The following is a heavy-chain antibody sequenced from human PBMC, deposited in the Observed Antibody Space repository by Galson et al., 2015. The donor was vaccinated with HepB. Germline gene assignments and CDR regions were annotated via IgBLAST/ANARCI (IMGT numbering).Heavy chain of an antibody. CDR3: TTYCSSTSCYSYAFDI. J-gene: IGHJ3*02. CDR2: IRSKANNYAT. D-gene: IGHD2-2*01. CDR1: GFTFSGSA. V-gene: IGHV3-73*01. Sequence: SLRLSCAGSGFTFSGSAMHWVRQASGKGLEWVGRIRSKANNYATVYAASVKGRFTISRDDSKNTAYPQMNSLKTEDTAVYYCTTYCSSTSCYSYAFDIWGQGTMVTVSS.